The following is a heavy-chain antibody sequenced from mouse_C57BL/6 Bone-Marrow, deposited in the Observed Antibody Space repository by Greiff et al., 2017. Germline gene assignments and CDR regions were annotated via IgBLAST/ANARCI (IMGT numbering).Heavy chain of an antibody. CDR2: ISDGGSYT. V-gene: IGHV5-4*01. CDR3: AREVYSNYEDAMDY. Sequence: EVKLMESGGGLVKPGGSLKLSCAASGFTFSSYAMSWVRQTPEKRLEWVATISDGGSYTYYPDNVKGRFTISRDNAKNNLYLQMSHLKSEDTAMYYGAREVYSNYEDAMDYWGQGTSVTVSA. CDR1: GFTFSSYA. D-gene: IGHD2-5*01. J-gene: IGHJ4*01.